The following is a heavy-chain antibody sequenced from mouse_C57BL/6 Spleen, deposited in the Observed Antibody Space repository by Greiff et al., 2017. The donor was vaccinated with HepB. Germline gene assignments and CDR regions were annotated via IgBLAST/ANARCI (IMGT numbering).Heavy chain of an antibody. V-gene: IGHV3-6*01. CDR3: ARGGDDPGYFDV. CDR1: GYSITSGYY. D-gene: IGHD2-3*01. J-gene: IGHJ1*03. CDR2: ISYDGSN. Sequence: EVQLVESGPGLVKPSQSLSLTCSVTGYSITSGYYWNWIRQFPGNKLEWMGYISYDGSNNYNPSLKNRISITRDPSKNQFFLKLNSVTTEDTATYYCARGGDDPGYFDVWGTGTTVTVSS.